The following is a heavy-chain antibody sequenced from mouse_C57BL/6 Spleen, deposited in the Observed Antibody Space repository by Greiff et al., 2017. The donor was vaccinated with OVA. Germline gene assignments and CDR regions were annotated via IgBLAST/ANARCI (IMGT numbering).Heavy chain of an antibody. D-gene: IGHD1-1*01. Sequence: QVQLQQSGAELVRPGASVKLSCKASGYTFTDYYINWVKQRPGQGLEWIARIYPGSGNTYYNEKFKSKATLTVDKSSSTAYMQLSSLTSEDSAVYYCATPIYYYGSSYLAWFAYWGQGTLVTVSA. CDR3: ATPIYYYGSSYLAWFAY. V-gene: IGHV1-76*01. CDR1: GYTFTDYY. J-gene: IGHJ3*01. CDR2: IYPGSGNT.